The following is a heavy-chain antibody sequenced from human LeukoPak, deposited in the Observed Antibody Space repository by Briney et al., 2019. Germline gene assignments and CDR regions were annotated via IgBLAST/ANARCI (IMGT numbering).Heavy chain of an antibody. CDR2: IKQDGSEK. Sequence: PGGSLRLSCAASGFTFSSYWMSWIRQAPGKGLEWVANIKQDGSEKYYVDSVKGRFTISRDNAKNSLYLQMNSLRAEDTAVYYFARDLSGGYGSSTSCRKRFDYWGQGTLVTVSS. CDR3: ARDLSGGYGSSTSCRKRFDY. CDR1: GFTFSSYW. J-gene: IGHJ4*02. D-gene: IGHD2-2*01. V-gene: IGHV3-7*01.